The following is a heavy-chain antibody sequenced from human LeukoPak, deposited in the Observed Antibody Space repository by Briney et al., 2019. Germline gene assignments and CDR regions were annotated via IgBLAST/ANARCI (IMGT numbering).Heavy chain of an antibody. CDR3: ARAGDSDWNAPSGFDY. Sequence: PGGSLRLSCAASGFTFNSYWRAWVRQAPGKGLEGGAKIKQDGNKKYYVDSVKGRFTISRDNAKNSLYLQMTSLRVEDTAVYDCARAGDSDWNAPSGFDYWGQGTLVTASS. CDR1: GFTFNSYW. V-gene: IGHV3-7*01. D-gene: IGHD1-1*01. CDR2: IKQDGNKK. J-gene: IGHJ4*02.